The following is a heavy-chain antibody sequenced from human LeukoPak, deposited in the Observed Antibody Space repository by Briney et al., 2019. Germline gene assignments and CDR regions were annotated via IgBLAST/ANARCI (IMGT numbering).Heavy chain of an antibody. V-gene: IGHV5-51*01. J-gene: IGHJ1*01. D-gene: IGHD3-22*01. CDR2: IYPGDSDT. Sequence: GESLQISCKGSGYSFTSYWIGWVRQMPGKGLEWMGIIYPGDSDTRYSPSFQGQVTISAYKSISTAYLQWSSLKASDTATYYCARLYNLYDSSGFYTTDPEYFQHWGQGTLVTVSS. CDR3: ARLYNLYDSSGFYTTDPEYFQH. CDR1: GYSFTSYW.